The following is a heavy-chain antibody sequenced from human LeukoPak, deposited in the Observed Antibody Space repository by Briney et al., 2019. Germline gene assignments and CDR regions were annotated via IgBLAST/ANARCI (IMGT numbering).Heavy chain of an antibody. D-gene: IGHD5-18*01. V-gene: IGHV3-53*01. CDR1: GFTVSSNY. CDR3: ARGGYSYGNYYWYFDL. Sequence: PGGSLRLSCAASGFTVSSNYMSWVCQAPGKGLEWVSFVYSGGSTYYADSVKGRFTISRDNSKNTLYLQMNSLRAEDTAVYYCARGGYSYGNYYWYFDLWGRGTLVTVSS. CDR2: VYSGGST. J-gene: IGHJ2*01.